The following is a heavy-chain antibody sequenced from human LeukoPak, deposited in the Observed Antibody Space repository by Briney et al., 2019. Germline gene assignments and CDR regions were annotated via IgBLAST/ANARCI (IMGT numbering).Heavy chain of an antibody. V-gene: IGHV4-30-2*02. CDR3: ARMKPSYAYFEL. J-gene: IGHJ2*01. Sequence: PSETLSLTCAVSGGSVSSGGFSWSWIRQPPGKGLEWIGYMYHGGSTFYNPSLESRVTISVDRSKNQFSLKLSSLTAADTAVYYCARMKPSYAYFELWSRGTLVTVSS. CDR2: MYHGGST. CDR1: GGSVSSGGFS. D-gene: IGHD2-15*01.